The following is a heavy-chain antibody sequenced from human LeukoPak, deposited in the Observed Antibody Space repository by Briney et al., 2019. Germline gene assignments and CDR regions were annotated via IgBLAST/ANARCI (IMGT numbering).Heavy chain of an antibody. D-gene: IGHD5-18*01. Sequence: ASVQVSCKASGYTFTNYYMHWVRHAPGPGLAWMGIINTSGGSTNYAQKFQGRVTMTRDTDTSTVYMDLSSLRSEDTAVYYCASGYSYGPFDYWGQGTLVTVSS. J-gene: IGHJ4*02. CDR1: GYTFTNYY. V-gene: IGHV1-46*01. CDR3: ASGYSYGPFDY. CDR2: INTSGGST.